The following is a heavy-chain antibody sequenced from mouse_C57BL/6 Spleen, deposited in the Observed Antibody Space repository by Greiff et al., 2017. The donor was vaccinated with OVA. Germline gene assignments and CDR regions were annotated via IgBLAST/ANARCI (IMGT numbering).Heavy chain of an antibody. CDR2: IHPNSGST. CDR3: FITTVVDYAMDY. D-gene: IGHD1-1*01. CDR1: GYTFTSYW. Sequence: VQLQQPGAELVKPGASVKLSCKASGYTFTSYWMHWVKQRPGQGLEWIGMIHPNSGSTNYNEKFKSKATLTVDKSSSTAYMQLSSLTSEDSAVYYCFITTVVDYAMDYWGQGTSVTVSS. V-gene: IGHV1-64*01. J-gene: IGHJ4*01.